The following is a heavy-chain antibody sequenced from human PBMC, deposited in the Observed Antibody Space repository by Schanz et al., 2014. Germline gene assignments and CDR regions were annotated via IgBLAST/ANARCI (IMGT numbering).Heavy chain of an antibody. Sequence: QVQVIQSGPEVKKPGASVKVSCKASGYTFTNHSLHWVRQAPGQGLEWMGRISPNSGGTNYPQRFQGRVTTTRDTSSRTVYMQLSRLTSDDTAVYFCARERGRGYCSRTSCSKDYGMDVWGQGTTVTVSS. J-gene: IGHJ6*02. D-gene: IGHD2-2*01. CDR2: ISPNSGGT. CDR3: ARERGRGYCSRTSCSKDYGMDV. CDR1: GYTFTNHS. V-gene: IGHV1-2*06.